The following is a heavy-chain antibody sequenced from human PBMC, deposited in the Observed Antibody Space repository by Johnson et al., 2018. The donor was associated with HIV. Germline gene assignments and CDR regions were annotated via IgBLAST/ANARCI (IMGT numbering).Heavy chain of an antibody. D-gene: IGHD3-10*01. CDR3: YCTDHFGAGSESKGTFDA. V-gene: IGHV3-30*03. CDR2: ISFDGSLQ. CDR1: GLSFSNFG. J-gene: IGHJ3*01. Sequence: QGQPVESGGGVVQPGKSLTLSCVGSGLSFSNFGIPWVRQASGKGTARVAVISFDGSLQNYAASAPGRFNFTRDNPKNALYLQMTSLRQDDNSVYPCYCTDHFGAGSESKGTFDAWRQGTVVTVSS.